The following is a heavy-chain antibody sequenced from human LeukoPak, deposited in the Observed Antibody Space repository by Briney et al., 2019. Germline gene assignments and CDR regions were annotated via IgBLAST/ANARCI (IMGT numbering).Heavy chain of an antibody. CDR1: GYTFTEMS. Sequence: ASVKVSCKVSGYTFTEMSIHWVRQTPGKGLEWLGGIDPESGERVYAQNFRGRVTMSGDTSTDTAYMEVSSLRSEDTAIYYCADFGVVTNWFDPWGQGTLVTVSS. V-gene: IGHV1-24*01. CDR3: ADFGVVTNWFDP. J-gene: IGHJ5*02. CDR2: IDPESGER. D-gene: IGHD3-3*01.